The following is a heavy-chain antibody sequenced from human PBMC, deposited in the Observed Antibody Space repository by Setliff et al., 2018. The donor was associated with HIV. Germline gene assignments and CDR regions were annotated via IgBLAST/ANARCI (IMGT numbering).Heavy chain of an antibody. CDR1: GGSFSDYY. D-gene: IGHD6-13*01. V-gene: IGHV4-34*01. CDR3: ARVPTSSWYVTTQRTKEYFHH. CDR2: INHSGST. J-gene: IGHJ1*01. Sequence: SETLSLTCAVYGGSFSDYYWSWIRQPPGKGLEWIGEINHSGSTYYNPSLKSRVTILEDTSRNQFSLRLSSVTAADTAIYYCARVPTSSWYVTTQRTKEYFHHWGQGTLVTVSS.